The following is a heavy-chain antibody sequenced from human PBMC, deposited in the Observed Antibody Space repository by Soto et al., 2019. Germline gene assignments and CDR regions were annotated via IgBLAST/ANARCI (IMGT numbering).Heavy chain of an antibody. CDR3: EHRRMRVPAPRDYMDV. J-gene: IGHJ6*03. V-gene: IGHV2-5*02. CDR1: GFSLSTSGVG. Sequence: SGPTLVNPTQTLTLTCTFSGFSLSTSGVGVGWIRQPPGKALEWLALIYWDDDKRYSPSLKSRLTITKDTSKNQVVLTMTNVEPVDTATFSCEHRRMRVPAPRDYMDVWGKGTPDTAPS. D-gene: IGHD2-2*01. CDR2: IYWDDDK.